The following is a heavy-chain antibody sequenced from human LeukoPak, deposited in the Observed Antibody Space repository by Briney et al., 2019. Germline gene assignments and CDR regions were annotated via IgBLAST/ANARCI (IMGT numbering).Heavy chain of an antibody. CDR1: GFTFSSYA. Sequence: GGSLRLSCAASGFTFSSYAMSWVRQTPGKGLEWVSAISGSGGSTYYADSVKGRFTISRDNSKNTLYLQMNSLRAEDTAVYYCAKHWVAIDAFDIWGQGTMVTVSS. CDR3: AKHWVAIDAFDI. D-gene: IGHD2-15*01. J-gene: IGHJ3*02. CDR2: ISGSGGST. V-gene: IGHV3-23*01.